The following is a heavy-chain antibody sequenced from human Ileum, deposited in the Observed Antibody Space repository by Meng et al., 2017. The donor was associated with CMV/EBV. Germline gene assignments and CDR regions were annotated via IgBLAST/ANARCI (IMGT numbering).Heavy chain of an antibody. D-gene: IGHD3-22*01. CDR2: IHYSGST. CDR1: GASISSSDYY. Sequence: HRQEPGQVLVKPSQTLSLTCPVSGASISSSDYYWSWIRHPPGKGLEWIGYIHYSGSTYYNPSLKSRVTISEDTSKNQFSLKLNSVTAADTAVYYCARASYYDSSYFDNWGQGTLVTVSS. J-gene: IGHJ4*02. V-gene: IGHV4-30-4*08. CDR3: ARASYYDSSYFDN.